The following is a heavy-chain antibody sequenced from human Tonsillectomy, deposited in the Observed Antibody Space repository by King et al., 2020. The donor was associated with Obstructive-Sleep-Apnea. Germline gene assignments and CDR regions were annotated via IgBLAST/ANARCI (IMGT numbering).Heavy chain of an antibody. D-gene: IGHD6-19*01. V-gene: IGHV3-7*01. CDR1: GFTFSTDW. J-gene: IGHJ4*02. CDR2: IKQDGSDK. CDR3: ARGTSSGWTPFDY. Sequence: VQLVESGGGLVQPGGSLRLSCAASGFTFSTDWMSWVRQAPGKGLEWVAAIKQDGSDKYCVDSVKGRFTISRDNAKNSLYLQMNSLRAEDTAVYYCARGTSSGWTPFDYWGQGTLVSVSS.